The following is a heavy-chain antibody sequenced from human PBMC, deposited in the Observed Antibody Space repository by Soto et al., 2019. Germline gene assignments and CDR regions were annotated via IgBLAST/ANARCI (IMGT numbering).Heavy chain of an antibody. Sequence: ASVKVSCKASGYTFTSYGISWVRQAPGQGLEWMGWISAYNGNTNYAQKLPGRVTMTTDTSTSTSYMELWSLRSDDTAVYYCAKCLYEYSSSSLAFDIWGQGTMVTVSS. D-gene: IGHD6-6*01. CDR3: AKCLYEYSSSSLAFDI. V-gene: IGHV1-18*01. CDR2: ISAYNGNT. CDR1: GYTFTSYG. J-gene: IGHJ3*02.